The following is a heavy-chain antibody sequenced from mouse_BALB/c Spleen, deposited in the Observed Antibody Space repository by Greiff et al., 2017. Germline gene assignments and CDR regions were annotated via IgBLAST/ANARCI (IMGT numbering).Heavy chain of an antibody. CDR2: ISNGGGST. V-gene: IGHV5-12-2*01. CDR3: ARQGYYRSWFAY. D-gene: IGHD2-14*01. CDR1: GFTFSSYT. Sequence: EVQGVESGGGLVQPGGSLKLSCAASGFTFSSYTMSWVRQTPEKRMEWVAYISNGGGSTYYPDTVKGRFTISRDNAKNTLYLQMSSLKSEDTAMYYCARQGYYRSWFAYWGQGTLVTVSA. J-gene: IGHJ3*01.